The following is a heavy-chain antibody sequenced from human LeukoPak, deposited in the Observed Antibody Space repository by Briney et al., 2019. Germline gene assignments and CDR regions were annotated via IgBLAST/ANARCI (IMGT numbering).Heavy chain of an antibody. D-gene: IGHD6-13*01. Sequence: GESLKISCTASGFNFGDYAMSWVRQAPGKGLEWVGFIRSKAYGGTTEYAASVKGRFTISRDDSKSIAYLQMNSLKTEDTGVYYCTRDSRSGYSSRGGDYWGQETLVTVSS. CDR1: GFNFGDYA. CDR3: TRDSRSGYSSRGGDY. J-gene: IGHJ4*02. V-gene: IGHV3-49*04. CDR2: IRSKAYGGTT.